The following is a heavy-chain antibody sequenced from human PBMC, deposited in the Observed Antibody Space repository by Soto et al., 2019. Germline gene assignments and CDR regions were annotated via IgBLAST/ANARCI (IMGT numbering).Heavy chain of an antibody. CDR3: AREPTTAGTVNGFDP. V-gene: IGHV4-4*07. J-gene: IGHJ5*02. Sequence: VQLQESGPGLVKPSETLSLICTVSGGSISSDYLSWIRQPAGKGLEWIGRVYTSGYSNSNPSLKSRVTMSVDTSKKQFSLNLSSVTAADTAVYYWAREPTTAGTVNGFDPWGQGTLVTVSS. CDR1: GGSISSDY. CDR2: VYTSGYS. D-gene: IGHD6-13*01.